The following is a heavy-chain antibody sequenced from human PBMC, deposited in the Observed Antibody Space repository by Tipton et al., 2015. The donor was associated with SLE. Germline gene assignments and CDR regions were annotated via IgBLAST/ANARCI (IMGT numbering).Heavy chain of an antibody. D-gene: IGHD6-19*01. CDR2: IWYDGSNK. J-gene: IGHJ4*02. V-gene: IGHV3-33*06. CDR3: ANWGGWYRGVFDY. CDR1: GFTFSSYG. Sequence: SLRLSCAASGFTFSSYGMHWVRQAPGKGLEWVAVIWYDGSNKYYADSVKGRFTISRDNSKNTLYLQMNSLRAEDTAVYYCANWGGWYRGVFDYWGQGTLVTVSS.